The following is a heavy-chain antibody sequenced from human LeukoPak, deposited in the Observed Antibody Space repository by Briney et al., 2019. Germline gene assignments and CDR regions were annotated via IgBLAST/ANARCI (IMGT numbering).Heavy chain of an antibody. CDR1: GYSFTRYW. CDR3: VRHGPGWYLDYDV. CDR2: IYPADSDI. V-gene: IGHV5-51*01. Sequence: GESLKISCKGSGYSFTRYWIGWVRQMPGKGLEWMGIIYPADSDIRYSPSFRGQVTTSADKSVSAAYLQWSSLKASDTAIYYCVRHGPGWYLDYDVWGRGTLVTVS. J-gene: IGHJ2*01. D-gene: IGHD6-19*01.